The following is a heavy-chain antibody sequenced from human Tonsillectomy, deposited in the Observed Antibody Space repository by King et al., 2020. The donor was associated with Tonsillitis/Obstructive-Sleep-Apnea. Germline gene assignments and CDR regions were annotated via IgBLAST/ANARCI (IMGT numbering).Heavy chain of an antibody. CDR1: GFTFSSYA. CDR3: AREGGSGRYYFDY. J-gene: IGHJ4*02. V-gene: IGHV3-30*04. CDR2: ISYDGSNK. Sequence: VQLVESGGGVVQPGRSLRLSCAASGFTFSSYAIHWVRQAPGKGLEWVAVISYDGSNKYYADSVKGRFTISRDNSKNTLYLQMNSLRAEDTAVYYCAREGGSGRYYFDYWGQGPLVTVSS. D-gene: IGHD3-10*01.